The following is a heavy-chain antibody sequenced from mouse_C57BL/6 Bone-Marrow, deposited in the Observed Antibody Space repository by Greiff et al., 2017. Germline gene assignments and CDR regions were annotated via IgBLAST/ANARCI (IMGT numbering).Heavy chain of an antibody. V-gene: IGHV1-15*01. J-gene: IGHJ3*01. CDR2: IDPETGGT. Sequence: QVQLQQSGAELVRPGASVTLSCKASGYTFTDYEMHWVKQTPLHGLEWIGAIDPETGGTAYNQKFKGKAILTADKSSSTAYMELRSLTSEDSAVYYCTRNYYDYDGAWFAYWGQGTLVTVSA. CDR3: TRNYYDYDGAWFAY. CDR1: GYTFTDYE. D-gene: IGHD2-4*01.